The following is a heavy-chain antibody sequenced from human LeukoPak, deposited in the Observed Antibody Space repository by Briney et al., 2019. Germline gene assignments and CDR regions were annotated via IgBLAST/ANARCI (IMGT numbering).Heavy chain of an antibody. J-gene: IGHJ4*02. D-gene: IGHD3-10*01. Sequence: GGSLRLSCAASGFTFSSYAMSWVRQAPGKGLEWVSAISGSGGSTYYADSVKGRFTISRDNAKNSLYLQMNSLRAEDTAVYYCARIRIGELSTFDYWGQGTLVTVSS. CDR2: ISGSGGST. CDR1: GFTFSSYA. V-gene: IGHV3-23*01. CDR3: ARIRIGELSTFDY.